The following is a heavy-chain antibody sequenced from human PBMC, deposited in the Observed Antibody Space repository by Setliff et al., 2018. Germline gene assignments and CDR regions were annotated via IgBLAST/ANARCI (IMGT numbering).Heavy chain of an antibody. CDR2: ISGSSTYT. J-gene: IGHJ4*02. D-gene: IGHD2-15*01. Sequence: GGSLRLSCAASGFTFSSYNMNWVRQAPGKGLEWVPSISGSSTYTYYADPVKGRFTISRDNAKDSLYLQMNSLRAEDTAVYYCARTAGSSSASGFDYWGQGTLVTVSS. CDR3: ARTAGSSSASGFDY. CDR1: GFTFSSYN. V-gene: IGHV3-21*03.